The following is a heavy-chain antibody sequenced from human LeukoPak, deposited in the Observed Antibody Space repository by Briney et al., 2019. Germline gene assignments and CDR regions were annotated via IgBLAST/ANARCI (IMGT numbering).Heavy chain of an antibody. V-gene: IGHV4-39*01. J-gene: IGHJ6*02. CDR3: ARQQGGYCSSTSCYFYGMDV. CDR1: GGSISSSSYY. CDR2: IYYSGST. D-gene: IGHD2-2*01. Sequence: SETLSLTCTVSGGSISSSSYYWGWIRQPPGKGLEWIGSIYYSGSTYYNPSLKSRVTISVDTSKNQFSLKLSSVTAADTAVYYCARQQGGYCSSTSCYFYGMDVWGQVTTVTVSS.